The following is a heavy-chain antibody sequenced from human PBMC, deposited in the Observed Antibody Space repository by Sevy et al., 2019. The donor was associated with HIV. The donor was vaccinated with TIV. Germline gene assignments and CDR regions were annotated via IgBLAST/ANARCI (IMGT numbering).Heavy chain of an antibody. CDR1: GFTFSSYA. CDR2: ISGSGGSI. D-gene: IGHD3-10*01. J-gene: IGHJ5*02. V-gene: IGHV3-23*01. Sequence: GGSLRLSCAASGFTFSSYAMSWVRQAPGKGLEWVSAISGSGGSIYYADSVRGRFTMTRDNSKITLYLQMNSLSAEDTAVYYCLSMVRGVNYHWGQGTLVTVSS. CDR3: LSMVRGVNYH.